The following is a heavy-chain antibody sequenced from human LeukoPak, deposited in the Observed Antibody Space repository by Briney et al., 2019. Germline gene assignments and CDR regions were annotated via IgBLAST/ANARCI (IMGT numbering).Heavy chain of an antibody. D-gene: IGHD6-19*01. Sequence: ASVTVSCKTAGYTFSDYYIHWVRQAPGQGLEWMGWINTNTGNPTYAQGFTGRFVFSLDTSVSTAYLQISSLKAEDTAVYYCARASSGWLPDYWGQGTLVTVSS. CDR1: GYTFSDYY. J-gene: IGHJ4*02. CDR3: ARASSGWLPDY. CDR2: INTNTGNP. V-gene: IGHV7-4-1*02.